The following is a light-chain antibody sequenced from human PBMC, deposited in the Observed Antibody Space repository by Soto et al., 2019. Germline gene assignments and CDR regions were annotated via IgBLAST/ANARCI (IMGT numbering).Light chain of an antibody. J-gene: IGKJ5*01. CDR3: QQYSNWPIT. Sequence: EIVFTQSPVTLSLSPGERATLSCGDGQSVSSYLAWYQQKPGQAPRLLIYDASNRETGIPDRFSGSGSGTEFTLTFSSLEPEDFAVYYCQQYSNWPITFGQGTRLEIK. CDR1: QSVSSY. CDR2: DAS. V-gene: IGKV3-11*01.